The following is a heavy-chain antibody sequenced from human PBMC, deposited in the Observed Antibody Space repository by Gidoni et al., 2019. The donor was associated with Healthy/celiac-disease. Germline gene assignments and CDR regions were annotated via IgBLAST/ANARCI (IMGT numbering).Heavy chain of an antibody. D-gene: IGHD3-10*01. CDR2: TYSRSKWYN. CDR3: ARDRADGLLWFGESYYFDY. Sequence: QVKLQQSGPGLVKHSQTPSLTCAISGDSVYSNSAGWNWSRQSPSRGLGGLGRTYSRSKWYNDYAVSVTSRLTIIPDTSKNQFSLQLNSVTPEATAVYYCARDRADGLLWFGESYYFDYWGQGTLVTVSS. CDR1: GDSVYSNSAG. V-gene: IGHV6-1*01. J-gene: IGHJ4*02.